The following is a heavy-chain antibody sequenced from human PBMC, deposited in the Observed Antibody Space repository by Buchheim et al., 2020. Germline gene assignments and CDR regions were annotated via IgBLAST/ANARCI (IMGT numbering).Heavy chain of an antibody. J-gene: IGHJ6*02. D-gene: IGHD6-13*01. V-gene: IGHV4-4*02. Sequence: QVQLQESGPGLVKPSGTLSLTCAVSGGSISSSNWWSWVRQPPGKGLEWIGEIYHSGSTNYNPSLKSRVTISVDKSKNQFSLKLSSVTAADTAVYYCASQHITTVAAAGIEIYYYYGMDVWGQGTT. CDR3: ASQHITTVAAAGIEIYYYYGMDV. CDR1: GGSISSSNW. CDR2: IYHSGST.